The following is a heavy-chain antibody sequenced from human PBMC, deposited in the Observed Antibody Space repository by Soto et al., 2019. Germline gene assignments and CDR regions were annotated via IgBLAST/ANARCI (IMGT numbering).Heavy chain of an antibody. V-gene: IGHV1-3*01. CDR3: ARGFTLWCYP. CDR2: INAGNGNT. D-gene: IGHD3-16*01. J-gene: IGHJ5*02. Sequence: ASVKVSCKASGYTFTNYAMHWVLQAPGQRLEWMGWINAGNGNTKYSQKFQGRVTITRDTSASTAYMELSSLRSEDTAVYYCARGFTLWCYPCGQGNLVIVCS. CDR1: GYTFTNYA.